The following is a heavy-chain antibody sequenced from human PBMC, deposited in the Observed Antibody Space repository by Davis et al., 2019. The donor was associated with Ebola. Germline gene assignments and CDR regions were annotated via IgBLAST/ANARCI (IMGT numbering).Heavy chain of an antibody. CDR1: GFSFSSYG. CDR3: AKEELKVFDY. D-gene: IGHD3-10*01. J-gene: IGHJ4*02. Sequence: GESLKISCAASGFSFSSYGMNWVRQAPGKGLEWVSAISGSGVGTYYADSVKGRFTISRDNSKNTLYLQMNSLRVDDTAVYYCAKEELKVFDYWGQGTLVTVSS. V-gene: IGHV3-23*01. CDR2: ISGSGVGT.